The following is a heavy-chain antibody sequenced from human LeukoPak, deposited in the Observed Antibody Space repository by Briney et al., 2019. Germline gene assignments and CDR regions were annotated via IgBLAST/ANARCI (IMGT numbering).Heavy chain of an antibody. V-gene: IGHV3-23*01. J-gene: IGHJ4*02. CDR2: ISGSGGST. D-gene: IGHD4-17*01. Sequence: GGSLRLSCAASGFTFSSYAMSWVRQAPGKGLEWVSAISGSGGSTYYADSVKGRFTISRDNAKNSLYLQMNSLRAEDTAVYYCARLDYGDYTPIDYWGQGTLVTVSS. CDR1: GFTFSSYA. CDR3: ARLDYGDYTPIDY.